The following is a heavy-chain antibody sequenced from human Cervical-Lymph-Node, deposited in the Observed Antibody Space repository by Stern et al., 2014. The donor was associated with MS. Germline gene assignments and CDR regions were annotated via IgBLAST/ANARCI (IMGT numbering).Heavy chain of an antibody. J-gene: IGHJ3*02. D-gene: IGHD3-10*01. CDR3: ARDQRDSGSGPFAFDI. Sequence: MQLVESGAEVKKPGSSVKVSCKASGGTFSVYAISWLRQAPGQGLEWMGGIIPILGTANYAPTFQGKVTLNADGSKKTAYMELNNLRSDDTAVYYCARDQRDSGSGPFAFDIWGQGTMVTVSS. CDR1: GGTFSVYA. CDR2: IIPILGTA. V-gene: IGHV1-69*01.